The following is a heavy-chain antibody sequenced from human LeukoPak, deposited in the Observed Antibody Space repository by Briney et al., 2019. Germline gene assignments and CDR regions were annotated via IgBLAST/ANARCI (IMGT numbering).Heavy chain of an antibody. CDR3: AREGIAAASDWVLGFDY. Sequence: SVKVSCKASGGTFSSYAISWVRQAPGQGLEWMGGIIPIFGTANYAQKFQGRVTITADESTSTAYMELSSLRAEDTAVYYCAREGIAAASDWVLGFDYWGQGTLVTVSS. J-gene: IGHJ4*02. CDR1: GGTFSSYA. CDR2: IIPIFGTA. V-gene: IGHV1-69*13. D-gene: IGHD6-13*01.